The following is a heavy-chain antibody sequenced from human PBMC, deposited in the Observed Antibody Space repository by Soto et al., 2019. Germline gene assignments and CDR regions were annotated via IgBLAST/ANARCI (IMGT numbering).Heavy chain of an antibody. CDR1: GYTLTELS. Sequence: ASVKVSCKVSGYTLTELSMHWVRQAPGKGLEWMGGFDPEDGETIYAQKFQGRVTMTEDTSTDTAYMELSSLRSEDTAVYYCATDSFNWNPPYYCGMDVWGQGTTVTVSS. V-gene: IGHV1-24*01. J-gene: IGHJ6*02. CDR2: FDPEDGET. D-gene: IGHD1-1*01. CDR3: ATDSFNWNPPYYCGMDV.